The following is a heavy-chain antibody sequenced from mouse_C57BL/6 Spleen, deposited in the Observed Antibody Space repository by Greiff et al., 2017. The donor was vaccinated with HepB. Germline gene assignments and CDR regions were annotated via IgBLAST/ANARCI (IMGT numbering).Heavy chain of an antibody. V-gene: IGHV3-6*01. Sequence: EVKLMESGPGLVKPSQSLSLTCSVTGYSITSGYYWNWIRQFPGNKLEWMGYISYDGSNNYNPSLKNRISITRDTSKNQFFLKLNSVTTEDTATYYCARHLYFDYWGQGTTLTVSS. J-gene: IGHJ2*01. CDR1: GYSITSGYY. CDR2: ISYDGSN. CDR3: ARHLYFDY.